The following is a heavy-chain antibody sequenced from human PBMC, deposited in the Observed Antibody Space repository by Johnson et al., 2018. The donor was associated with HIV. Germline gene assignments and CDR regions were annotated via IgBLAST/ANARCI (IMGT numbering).Heavy chain of an antibody. CDR3: ARDRALGWEPVGAFDV. J-gene: IGHJ3*01. V-gene: IGHV3-53*01. CDR1: GSPFR. CDR2: IFSVGDF. Sequence: VQLVVLGGGLVQPGGSLSPSCVPSGSPFRKGLDWVSVIFSVGDFYYSDSVTARSTFSRDNAKNFIYLQMNSLRAEDTALYYCARDRALGWEPVGAFDVWGQGTMVTVSS. D-gene: IGHD1-26*01.